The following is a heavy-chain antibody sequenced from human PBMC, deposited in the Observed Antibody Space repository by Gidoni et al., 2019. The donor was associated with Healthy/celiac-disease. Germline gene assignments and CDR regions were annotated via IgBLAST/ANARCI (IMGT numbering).Heavy chain of an antibody. D-gene: IGHD2-15*01. J-gene: IGHJ3*02. V-gene: IGHV3-33*08. CDR3: ARDGGVVVADAFDI. Sequence: QVQLVESGGGVVQPGRSLRLSCAASGFTFSSYGMHWVRQAPGKGLEWVAVIWYDGSNKYYADSVKGRFTISRDNSKNTLYLQMNSLRAEDTAVYYCARDGGVVVADAFDIWGQGTMVTVSS. CDR2: IWYDGSNK. CDR1: GFTFSSYG.